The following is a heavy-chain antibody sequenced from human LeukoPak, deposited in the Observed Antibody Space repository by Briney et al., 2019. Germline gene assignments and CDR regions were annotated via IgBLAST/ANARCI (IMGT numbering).Heavy chain of an antibody. CDR3: ARLFTSTQLYDAFDI. CDR2: IYYSGST. V-gene: IGHV4-59*08. J-gene: IGHJ3*02. CDR1: GGSISSYY. Sequence: PSETLSLTCTVSGGSISSYYWSWIRQPPGKGLEWIGYIYYSGSTNYNPSLKSRVTISVDTSKNQFSLKLSSVTAADTAVYYCARLFTSTQLYDAFDIWGQGTMVTASS. D-gene: IGHD2-2*01.